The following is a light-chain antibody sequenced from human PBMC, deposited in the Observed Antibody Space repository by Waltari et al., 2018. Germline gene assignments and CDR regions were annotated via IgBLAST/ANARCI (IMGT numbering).Light chain of an antibody. Sequence: ELVLTQSPATLSLSPGERATLSCRASQSVRNFLAWYQQKPGQAPRLLIYDAAKRATGIPARFSGSGSGTDFTLTISSLEPEDFAVYYCQVLLTWPPGFTFGPGTKVDF. CDR1: QSVRNF. V-gene: IGKV3-11*01. CDR2: DAA. CDR3: QVLLTWPPGFT. J-gene: IGKJ3*01.